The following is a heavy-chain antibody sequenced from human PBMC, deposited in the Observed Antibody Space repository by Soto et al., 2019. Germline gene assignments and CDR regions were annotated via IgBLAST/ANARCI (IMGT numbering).Heavy chain of an antibody. CDR2: ISSSSSYI. J-gene: IGHJ4*02. CDR1: GFTFSSYS. V-gene: IGHV3-21*01. Sequence: GGSLRLSCAASGFTFSSYSMNWVRQAPGKGLEWVSSISSSSSYIYYADSVKGRSTISRDNAKNSLYLQMNSLRAEDTAVYYCAREDYDSSTFDYWGQGTPVPVYS. CDR3: AREDYDSSTFDY. D-gene: IGHD3-22*01.